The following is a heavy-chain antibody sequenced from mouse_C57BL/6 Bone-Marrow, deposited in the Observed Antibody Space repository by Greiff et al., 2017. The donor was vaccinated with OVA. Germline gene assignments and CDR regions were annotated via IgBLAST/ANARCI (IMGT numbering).Heavy chain of an antibody. D-gene: IGHD2-2*01. J-gene: IGHJ2*01. CDR3: ARWFPYYFDY. CDR2: IYPRSGNT. V-gene: IGHV1-81*01. Sequence: VQRVESGAELARPGASVKLSCKASGYTFTSYGISWVKQRTGQGLEWIGEIYPRSGNTYYNEKFKGKATLTADKSSSTAYMELRSLTSEDSAVYFCARWFPYYFDYWGQGTTLTVSS. CDR1: GYTFTSYG.